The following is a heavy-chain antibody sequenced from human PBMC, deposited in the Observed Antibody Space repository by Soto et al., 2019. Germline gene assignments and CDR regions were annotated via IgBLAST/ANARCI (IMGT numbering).Heavy chain of an antibody. Sequence: GGSLRLSCAASGFTFSSYAMHWVRQAPGKGLEWVAVISYDGSNKYYADSVKGRFTISRDNSKNTLYLQMNSLRAEDTAVYYCASDSRSGYSSSWYYGAFDIWGQGTMVTVSS. CDR3: ASDSRSGYSSSWYYGAFDI. CDR2: ISYDGSNK. D-gene: IGHD6-13*01. CDR1: GFTFSSYA. J-gene: IGHJ3*02. V-gene: IGHV3-30-3*01.